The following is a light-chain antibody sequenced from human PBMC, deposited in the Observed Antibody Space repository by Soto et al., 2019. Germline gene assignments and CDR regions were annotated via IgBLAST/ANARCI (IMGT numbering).Light chain of an antibody. CDR3: QQYNNYLTWT. CDR2: DAS. V-gene: IGKV1-5*01. Sequence: DIQMTQSPSTLSASVGDRVTITCRASQSISRWLVWYQQKPGKAPKVLIYDASILASGVPSRFGGSGAGTQFTLTSSSLQPDDFATYYCQQYNNYLTWTFGQGTEVEIK. CDR1: QSISRW. J-gene: IGKJ1*01.